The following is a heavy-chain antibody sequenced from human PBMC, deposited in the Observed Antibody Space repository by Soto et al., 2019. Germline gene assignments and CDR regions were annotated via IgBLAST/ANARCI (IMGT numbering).Heavy chain of an antibody. D-gene: IGHD3-3*01. J-gene: IGHJ6*02. V-gene: IGHV3-21*01. CDR2: ISSSSSYI. Sequence: LRLSCAASGFTFSSYSMNWVRQAPGKGLEWVSSISSSSSYIYYADSVKGRFTISRDNAKNSLYLQMNSLRAEDTAVYYCARDGNTIFGVVSLYGMDVWGQGTTVTVSS. CDR3: ARDGNTIFGVVSLYGMDV. CDR1: GFTFSSYS.